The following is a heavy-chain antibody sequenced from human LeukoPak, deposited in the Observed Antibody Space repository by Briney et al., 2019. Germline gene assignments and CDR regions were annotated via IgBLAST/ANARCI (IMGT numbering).Heavy chain of an antibody. V-gene: IGHV5-51*01. J-gene: IGHJ6*02. CDR1: YW. CDR3: ARPNKPTYYYGMDV. D-gene: IGHD1/OR15-1a*01. CDR2: IYPGDSDT. Sequence: YWSWIRQPPGKGLEWMGIIYPGDSDTRYSPSFQGQVTISADKSISTAYLQWSSLKASDTAMYYCARPNKPTYYYGMDVWGQGTTVTVSS.